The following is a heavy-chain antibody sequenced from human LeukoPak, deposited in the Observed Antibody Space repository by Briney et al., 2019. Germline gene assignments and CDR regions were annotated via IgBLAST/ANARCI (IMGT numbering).Heavy chain of an antibody. V-gene: IGHV3-64*01. D-gene: IGHD3-3*01. CDR1: GFTFSSYA. J-gene: IGHJ4*02. CDR3: ARGEPNDFWSGYLDFDY. CDR2: ISSNGGST. Sequence: GGSLRLSCAASGFTFSSYAMHWVRQAPGKGLEYVSAISSNGGSTYYANSVKGRFTISRDNSKNTPYLQMGSLRAEDMAVYYCARGEPNDFWSGYLDFDYWGQGTLVTVSS.